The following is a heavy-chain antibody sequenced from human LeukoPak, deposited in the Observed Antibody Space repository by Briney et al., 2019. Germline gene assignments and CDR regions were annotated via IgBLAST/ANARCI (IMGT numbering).Heavy chain of an antibody. CDR3: ARLVDWFDP. CDR1: GYSISSGYY. V-gene: IGHV4-38-2*02. Sequence: SETLSLTCSLSGYSISSGYYWGWIRQPPGKGLEWIGSIYHSGSTYYNPSLKSRVTISVDTSKNQFSLKLNSMTAADPAVYYCARLVDWFDPWGQGTLVTVSS. CDR2: IYHSGST. D-gene: IGHD3-9*01. J-gene: IGHJ5*02.